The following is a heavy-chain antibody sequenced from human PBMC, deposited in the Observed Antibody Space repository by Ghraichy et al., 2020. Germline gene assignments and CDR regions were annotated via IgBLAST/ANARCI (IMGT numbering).Heavy chain of an antibody. V-gene: IGHV4-34*01. CDR3: ARGSRDYGDYALGY. CDR1: GGSFSGYY. J-gene: IGHJ4*02. D-gene: IGHD4-17*01. Sequence: SETLSLTCAVYGGSFSGYYWSWIRQPPGKRLEWIGEINHSGSTNYNPSLKSRVTISVDTSKNQFSLKLSSVTAADTAVYYCARGSRDYGDYALGYCGQGTLVTVSS. CDR2: INHSGST.